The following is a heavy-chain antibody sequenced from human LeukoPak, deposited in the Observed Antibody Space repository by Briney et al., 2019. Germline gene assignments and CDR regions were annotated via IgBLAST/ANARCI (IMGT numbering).Heavy chain of an antibody. CDR3: AIDPNWGVHS. CDR1: GFTFSTYS. Sequence: GGSLRLSCAASGFTFSTYSMYWVRQPPGKGLEWVSIIGAGGDHIHYADSVKGRFTISRDNTKNTLYLQMNNLRVDDTAVYHCAIDPNWGVHSWGQGVLVAVSS. CDR2: IGAGGDHI. D-gene: IGHD7-27*01. V-gene: IGHV3-23*01. J-gene: IGHJ4*02.